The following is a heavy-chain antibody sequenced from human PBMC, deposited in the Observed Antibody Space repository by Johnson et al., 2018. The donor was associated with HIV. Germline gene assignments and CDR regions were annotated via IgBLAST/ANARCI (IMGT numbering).Heavy chain of an antibody. D-gene: IGHD1-14*01. CDR3: ARDQGGNHNAFDI. V-gene: IGHV3-30*04. J-gene: IGHJ3*02. CDR1: GFTFSSYA. Sequence: QVQLVESGGGVVQPGGSLRLSCVASGFTFSSYAMHWVRQAPGKGLEWVAVISYDGSNKYYADSVKGRFTISRDNSKNTLYLQMNSLRAEDTAVYYCARDQGGNHNAFDIWGQGTMVTVSS. CDR2: ISYDGSNK.